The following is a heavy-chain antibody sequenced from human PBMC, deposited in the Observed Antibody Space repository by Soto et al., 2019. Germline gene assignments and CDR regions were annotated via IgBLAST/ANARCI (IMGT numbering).Heavy chain of an antibody. Sequence: SETLSVTCTVSDDSRSNYKLSWIRQNPGRRLEWIGYIDSNGGTSYNPSLQSRVTISIDTSTKQFFLKLSSVTAADTAVYYCAHYSSGRAFDIWGQGTMVTVSS. D-gene: IGHD6-19*01. V-gene: IGHV4-59*08. CDR1: DDSRSNYK. J-gene: IGHJ3*02. CDR3: AHYSSGRAFDI. CDR2: IDSNGGT.